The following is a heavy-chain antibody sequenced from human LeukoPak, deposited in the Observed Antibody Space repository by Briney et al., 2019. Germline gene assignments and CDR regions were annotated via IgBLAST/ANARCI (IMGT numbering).Heavy chain of an antibody. J-gene: IGHJ4*02. V-gene: IGHV4-39*07. D-gene: IGHD6-13*01. Sequence: SETLSLTCTVSGGFISSNSAYWSWIRQPPGKALEWIGNIYYSGTTYYNPSLQSRVTMSVDTSNNQFSLKLTSVTAADTAVYYCARVGSSWPHYYIDSWGRGTLVTVSS. CDR3: ARVGSSWPHYYIDS. CDR2: IYYSGTT. CDR1: GGFISSNSAY.